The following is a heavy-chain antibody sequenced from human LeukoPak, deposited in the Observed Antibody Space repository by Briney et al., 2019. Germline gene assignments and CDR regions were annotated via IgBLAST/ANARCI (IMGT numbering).Heavy chain of an antibody. V-gene: IGHV4-30-4*01. J-gene: IGHJ6*02. CDR1: GGSISSGDYY. D-gene: IGHD2-2*01. CDR3: ARELDATYGMDV. Sequence: SETLSLTCTVSGGSISSGDYYWSCIRQPPGKGLEWIGYIYYSGSTYYNPSLKSRVTISVDTSKNQFSLKLSSVTAADTAVYYCARELDATYGMDVWGQGTTVTVSS. CDR2: IYYSGST.